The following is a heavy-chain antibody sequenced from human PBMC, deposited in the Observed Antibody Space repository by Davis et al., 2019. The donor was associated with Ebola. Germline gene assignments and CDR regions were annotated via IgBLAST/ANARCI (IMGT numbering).Heavy chain of an antibody. CDR2: IYPGDSDT. Sequence: GESLKISCKGSGYNFTSYWIGWVRQMPGKGLEWMGIIYPGDSDTRYSPSFQGQVTISADKSISTAYLQWSSLKASDTAMYYCARGSSSWYFDFDYWGQGTLVTVSS. V-gene: IGHV5-51*01. CDR1: GYNFTSYW. J-gene: IGHJ4*02. CDR3: ARGSSSWYFDFDY. D-gene: IGHD6-13*01.